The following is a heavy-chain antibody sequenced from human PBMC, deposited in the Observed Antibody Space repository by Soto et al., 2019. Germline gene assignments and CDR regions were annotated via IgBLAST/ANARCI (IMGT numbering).Heavy chain of an antibody. D-gene: IGHD7-27*01. J-gene: IGHJ4*02. Sequence: QVQLVESGGGVVQPGRSLRLSCAASGFTFSSYGMHRVRQAPGKGLEWVAVIWYDGSNKYYADSVKGRFTISRDNSKNTLYLQMNSLRAEDTAVYYCARGQGRWKLGYFDYWGQGTLVTVSS. V-gene: IGHV3-33*01. CDR3: ARGQGRWKLGYFDY. CDR2: IWYDGSNK. CDR1: GFTFSSYG.